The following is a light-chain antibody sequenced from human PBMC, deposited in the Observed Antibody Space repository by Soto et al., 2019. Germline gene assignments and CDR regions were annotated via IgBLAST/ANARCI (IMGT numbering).Light chain of an antibody. J-gene: IGKJ1*01. CDR1: QSVSRN. CDR2: GAS. CDR3: QQYNDWPRT. V-gene: IGKV3-15*01. Sequence: EIVMTQSPGTLSVSPGETATLSCRASQSVSRNLAWYQQKPGQAPRLLIYGASTRATGIPASFSGSGSGTEFTLTISSLQSEDFAIYYCQQYNDWPRTFGQGTKVDI.